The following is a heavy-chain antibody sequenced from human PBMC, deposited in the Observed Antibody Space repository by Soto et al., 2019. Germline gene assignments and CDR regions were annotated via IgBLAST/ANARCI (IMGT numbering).Heavy chain of an antibody. CDR1: GYRFTSYG. CDR3: ARDNSFVVPAAMENVWFDP. Sequence: GASVKVSCKVSGYRFTSYGISWVRQAPGQGLEWMGWISAYNGNTNYAQKLQGRVTMTTDTSTSTAYMELRSLRSDDTAVYYCARDNSFVVPAAMENVWFDPWGQGTLVTVSS. V-gene: IGHV1-18*01. J-gene: IGHJ5*02. D-gene: IGHD2-2*01. CDR2: ISAYNGNT.